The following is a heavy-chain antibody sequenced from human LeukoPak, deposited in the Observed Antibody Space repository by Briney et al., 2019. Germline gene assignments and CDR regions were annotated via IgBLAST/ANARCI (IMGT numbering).Heavy chain of an antibody. J-gene: IGHJ4*02. D-gene: IGHD1-26*01. CDR2: ISWNSGSI. CDR3: AKDIGPILGATFNY. V-gene: IGHV3-9*01. CDR1: GFTFADYA. Sequence: GRSLRLSCAPAGFTFADYAMHWVRQAPGKCLEWVSGISWNSGSIGYADSVKGRFTISRDNAKNSLYLQMNSLRAEDTALYYCAKDIGPILGATFNYWGQGTLVTVSS.